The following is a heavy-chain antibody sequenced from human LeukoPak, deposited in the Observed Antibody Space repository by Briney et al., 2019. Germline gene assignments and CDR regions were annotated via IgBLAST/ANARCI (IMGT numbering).Heavy chain of an antibody. CDR1: GGTFSSYA. CDR3: ARGGPGVDTDMFHFDY. J-gene: IGHJ4*02. V-gene: IGHV1-69*05. CDR2: IIPIFGTA. Sequence: SVKVSCKASGGTFSSYAISWVRQAPGQGLEWMGGIIPIFGTANYAQKFQGRVTITTDESTSTAYMELSSLRSEDTAVYYCARGGPGVDTDMFHFDYWGQGTLVTVSS. D-gene: IGHD5-18*01.